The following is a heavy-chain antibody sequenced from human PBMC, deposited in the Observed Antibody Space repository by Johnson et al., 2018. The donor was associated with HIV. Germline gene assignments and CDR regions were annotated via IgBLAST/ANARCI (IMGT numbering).Heavy chain of an antibody. V-gene: IGHV3-33*01. CDR1: GFTFSRYG. J-gene: IGHJ3*02. Sequence: QVQLVESGGGVVQVGRSLRLSCEASGFTFSRYGMHWVRQAPGKGLEWVAVIWYDGSNKNYTESVKGRFSISRDNSKNTLYLQMNSLRAEDTAVYYCARNLLKWELQFDAFDIWGQGTMVTVSS. CDR3: ARNLLKWELQFDAFDI. D-gene: IGHD1-26*01. CDR2: IWYDGSNK.